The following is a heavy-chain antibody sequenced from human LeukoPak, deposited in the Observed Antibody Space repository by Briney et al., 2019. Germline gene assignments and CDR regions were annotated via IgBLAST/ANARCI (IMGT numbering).Heavy chain of an antibody. Sequence: PGGSLRLSCTASGFTFGDYAMTWFRQAPGKGLEWVGFIRSKAYGGTTEYAASVKGRFTISRDDSKSIAYLQMNSLKTEDTAVYYCSKYSSSSNFYYGMDVWGQGTTVTVTS. V-gene: IGHV3-49*03. D-gene: IGHD6-6*01. J-gene: IGHJ6*02. CDR1: GFTFGDYA. CDR2: IRSKAYGGTT. CDR3: SKYSSSSNFYYGMDV.